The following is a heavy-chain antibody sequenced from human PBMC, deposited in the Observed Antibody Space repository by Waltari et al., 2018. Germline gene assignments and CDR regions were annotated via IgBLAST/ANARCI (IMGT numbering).Heavy chain of an antibody. D-gene: IGHD2-15*01. CDR3: ARVGEVVAATPKNWFDP. CDR2: ISAYNGNT. V-gene: IGHV1-18*04. J-gene: IGHJ5*02. CDR1: GYTFTSYG. Sequence: QVQLVQSGAEVKKPGASVKVSCKASGYTFTSYGISWVRQAPGQGLEWMGWISAYNGNTNYAQKHQGRVTMTTDTSTSTAYMELRGLRSDDTAVYYCARVGEVVAATPKNWFDPWGQGTLVTVSS.